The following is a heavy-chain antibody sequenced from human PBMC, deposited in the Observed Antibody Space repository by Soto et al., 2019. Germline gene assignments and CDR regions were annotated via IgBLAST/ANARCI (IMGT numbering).Heavy chain of an antibody. CDR1: GYTFTTNC. CDR2: IYPSDSDT. D-gene: IGHD5-12*01. J-gene: IGHJ4*02. Sequence: GESLKISCKGSGYTFTTNCIAWVRQMPGKGLERMGIIYPSDSDTRYSPSFEGQVTISVDKSISTAYLQWSSLKASDTATYYCARGSGYHNFWGQGTLVTVSS. CDR3: ARGSGYHNF. V-gene: IGHV5-51*01.